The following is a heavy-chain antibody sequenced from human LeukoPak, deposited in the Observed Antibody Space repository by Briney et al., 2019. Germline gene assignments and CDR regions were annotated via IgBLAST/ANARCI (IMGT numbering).Heavy chain of an antibody. J-gene: IGHJ3*02. CDR3: AREGSSVQLHDAFDI. D-gene: IGHD3-10*01. V-gene: IGHV1-18*01. CDR2: ISTYNGNT. Sequence: GASVKVSCKASGYTFTNYGISWVRQAPGQGPEWMGRISTYNGNTNYAQKLQDRVTMTTDTSTSTAYMELRSLRSDDTALYYCAREGSSVQLHDAFDIWGQGTMVTVSS. CDR1: GYTFTNYG.